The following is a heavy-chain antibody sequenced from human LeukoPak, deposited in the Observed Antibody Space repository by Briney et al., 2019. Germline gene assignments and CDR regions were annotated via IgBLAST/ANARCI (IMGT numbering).Heavy chain of an antibody. Sequence: GESLKISCKGSGYSFNDYRIGWVRQMPGKGLEWMGIIFPHDSDTKYSPSFQGQVTISADKSISTAYLQWSSLKASDSGIYFCARHGLAGCSDGRCFTSFHYYGMDVWGQGTTVTVSS. CDR3: ARHGLAGCSDGRCFTSFHYYGMDV. CDR1: GYSFNDYR. D-gene: IGHD2-15*01. CDR2: IFPHDSDT. V-gene: IGHV5-51*01. J-gene: IGHJ6*02.